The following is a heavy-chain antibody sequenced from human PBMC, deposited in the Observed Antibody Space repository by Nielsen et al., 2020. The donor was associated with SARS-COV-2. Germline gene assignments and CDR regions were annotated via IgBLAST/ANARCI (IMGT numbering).Heavy chain of an antibody. J-gene: IGHJ5*02. CDR3: TAASSAWFDH. Sequence: GESLKISCEASGFTISRYGMHWVRQAPGKGLEWVTFISYDGSVKYYADSVKGRFTISIDSSKNTVFLEMNSLRVDDTAEYYCTAASSAWFDHWGQGTLVTVSS. CDR1: GFTISRYG. V-gene: IGHV3-30*03. CDR2: ISYDGSVK. D-gene: IGHD5-18*01.